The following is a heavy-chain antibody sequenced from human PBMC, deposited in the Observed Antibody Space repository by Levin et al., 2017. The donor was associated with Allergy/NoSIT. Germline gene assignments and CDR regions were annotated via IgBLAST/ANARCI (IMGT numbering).Heavy chain of an antibody. CDR2: IEQNGSEK. CDR1: GFIFSTYW. D-gene: IGHD4-23*01. CDR3: ARTRDYGGNSPRSFDH. J-gene: IGHJ4*02. V-gene: IGHV3-7*04. Sequence: LSLTCAASGFIFSTYWMAWVRQAPGKGLEWVANIEQNGSEKYYVDSVKGRFTISRDNAKNSLYLQMNSLRAEDTAVYYCARTRDYGGNSPRSFDHWGQGTLVTVSS.